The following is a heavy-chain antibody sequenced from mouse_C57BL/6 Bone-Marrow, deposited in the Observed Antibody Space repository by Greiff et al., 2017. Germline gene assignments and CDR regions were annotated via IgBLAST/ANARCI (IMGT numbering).Heavy chain of an antibody. CDR3: ARTGITTVVYYYAMDY. J-gene: IGHJ4*01. D-gene: IGHD1-1*01. Sequence: VQLQQSGAELMKPGASVKLSCKATGYTFTGYWIEWVKQRPGHGLEWIGEILPGSGSTNYNEKFKGKATFTADTSSNTAYMQLSSLTTEDSAIYYCARTGITTVVYYYAMDYWGQGTSVTVSS. CDR2: ILPGSGST. V-gene: IGHV1-9*01. CDR1: GYTFTGYW.